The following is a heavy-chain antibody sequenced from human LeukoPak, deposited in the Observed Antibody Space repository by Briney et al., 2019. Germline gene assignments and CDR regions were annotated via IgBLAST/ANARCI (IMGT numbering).Heavy chain of an antibody. V-gene: IGHV4-34*01. D-gene: IGHD3-22*01. CDR2: INHSGST. J-gene: IGHJ4*02. CDR1: GGSFSGYY. CDR3: ARGTYYDSSGYRSFDY. Sequence: SETLSLTCAVFGGSFSGYYWSWIRQPPGKGLEWIGEINHSGSTNYNPSLKSRVTISVDTSKNQFSLKLSSVTAADTAVYYCARGTYYDSSGYRSFDYWGQGTLVTVSS.